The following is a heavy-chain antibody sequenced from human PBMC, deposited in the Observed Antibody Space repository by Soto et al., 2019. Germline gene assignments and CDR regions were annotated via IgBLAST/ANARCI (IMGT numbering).Heavy chain of an antibody. V-gene: IGHV3-23*01. CDR2: MTGDGART. Sequence: EVQLLESGGGLAQPGGSLRLSCAASGFTFSTYAMNWVRQAPGKGLEWVSSMTGDGARTNYADSVKGRFTISRDNSKKALYLQMSSLRADDTAVYYCANGKYYSDSAGSFQSWGQGTLVTVSS. D-gene: IGHD4-17*01. J-gene: IGHJ1*01. CDR1: GFTFSTYA. CDR3: ANGKYYSDSAGSFQS.